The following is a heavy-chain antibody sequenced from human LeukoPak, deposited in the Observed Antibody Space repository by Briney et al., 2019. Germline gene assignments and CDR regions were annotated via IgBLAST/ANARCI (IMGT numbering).Heavy chain of an antibody. D-gene: IGHD1-1*01. CDR1: GYTLTELS. CDR3: ATLQLSLYYYGMDV. Sequence: ASVKVSCKVSGYTLTELSMHWVRQAPGKGLEWMGGFDPEDGETIYAQKFQGRVTMTEDTSTDTAYMELSSLRSEDTAVYYCATLQLSLYYYGMDVWGQGTTATVSS. CDR2: FDPEDGET. V-gene: IGHV1-24*01. J-gene: IGHJ6*02.